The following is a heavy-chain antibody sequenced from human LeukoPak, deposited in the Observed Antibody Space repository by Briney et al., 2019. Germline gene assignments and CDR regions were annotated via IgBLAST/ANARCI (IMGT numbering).Heavy chain of an antibody. CDR2: IYHSGST. V-gene: IGHV4-38-2*01. CDR1: GYSISSGYY. J-gene: IGHJ4*02. Sequence: SETLSLTCAVSGYSISSGYYWGWIRQPPGKGLEWIGSIYHSGSTYYNQSLKSRVTISVDTSKNQFSLKLSSVTAADTAVYYCARRLNPDYWGQGALVAVSS. CDR3: ARRLNPDY. D-gene: IGHD2-8*01.